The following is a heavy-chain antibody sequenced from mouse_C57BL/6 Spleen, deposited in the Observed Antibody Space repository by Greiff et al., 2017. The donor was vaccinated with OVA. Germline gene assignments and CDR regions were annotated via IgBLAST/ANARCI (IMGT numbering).Heavy chain of an antibody. CDR3: EREGLHGDENAMDY. V-gene: IGHV1-81*01. J-gene: IGHJ4*01. CDR2: IYPRSGNT. CDR1: GYTFTSYG. D-gene: IGHD3-1*01. Sequence: QVQLKESGAELARPGASVKLSCKASGYTFTSYGISWVKQRTGQGLEWIGEIYPRSGNTYYNEKFKGKATLTADKSSSTAYMELRSLTSEDSAVYFCEREGLHGDENAMDYWGQGTSVTVSS.